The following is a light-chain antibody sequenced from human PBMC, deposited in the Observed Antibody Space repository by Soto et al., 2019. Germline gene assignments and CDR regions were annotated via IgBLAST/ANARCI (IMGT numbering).Light chain of an antibody. Sequence: DIQMTQSPSTLSASVGDRVTITCRASQSISSWLAWYQQKPGKAPKLLIYKASSLESGVPSRFSGSGSGTEFALTISRLQPDDFATYYCQQYNGYPITFGQGTRREIK. CDR1: QSISSW. V-gene: IGKV1-5*03. CDR2: KAS. CDR3: QQYNGYPIT. J-gene: IGKJ5*01.